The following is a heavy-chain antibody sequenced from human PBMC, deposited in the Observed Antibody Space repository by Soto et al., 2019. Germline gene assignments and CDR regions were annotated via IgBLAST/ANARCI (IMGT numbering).Heavy chain of an antibody. V-gene: IGHV4-31*03. CDR2: IYYSGST. CDR3: ARWPQLDPRFDY. CDR1: GGSISSGGYY. D-gene: IGHD1-1*01. Sequence: PSETLSLTCTVSGGSISSGGYYWSWIRQHPGKGLEWIGYIYYSGSTYYNPSLKSRVTISVDTSKNQFSLKLSSVTAADTAVYYCARWPQLDPRFDYGGQGTLVTVSS. J-gene: IGHJ4*02.